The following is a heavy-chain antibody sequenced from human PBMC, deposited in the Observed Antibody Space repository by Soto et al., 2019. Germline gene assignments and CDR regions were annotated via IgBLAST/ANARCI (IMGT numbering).Heavy chain of an antibody. CDR3: AISWRGSSGYGYFFAD. V-gene: IGHV4-39*01. CDR1: GGSISSSSYY. Sequence: SETLSLTCTVSGGSISSSSYYWGWIRQPPGKGLEWIGSIYYSGSTYYNPSLKSRVTISVDTSKNQFSLKLSSVTAADTAVYYCAISWRGSSGYGYFFADSGQGTPVPVSS. D-gene: IGHD6-25*01. CDR2: IYYSGST. J-gene: IGHJ4*02.